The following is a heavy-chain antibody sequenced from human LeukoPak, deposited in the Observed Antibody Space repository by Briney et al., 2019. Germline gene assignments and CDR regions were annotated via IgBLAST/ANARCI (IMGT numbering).Heavy chain of an antibody. Sequence: GGSLTLSCAASGFTFSSYDMTWVRQAPGRGLEWVSYIRRSGDNTYYADSVKGRFTISRDNSKNTLYLQMDSLRAEDTAVYYCAKQTQAVTGWYYYYYMDFWGKGTTVTVSS. CDR1: GFTFSSYD. J-gene: IGHJ6*03. CDR2: IRRSGDNT. V-gene: IGHV3-23*01. D-gene: IGHD6-19*01. CDR3: AKQTQAVTGWYYYYYMDF.